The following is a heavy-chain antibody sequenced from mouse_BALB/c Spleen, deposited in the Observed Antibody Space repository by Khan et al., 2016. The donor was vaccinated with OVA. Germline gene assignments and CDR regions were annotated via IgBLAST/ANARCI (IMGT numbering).Heavy chain of an antibody. CDR3: SNSLLLYAMDY. V-gene: IGHV14-3*02. Sequence: VQLQQSGAELVRPGASVKLSCTASGFNIKDTYIHWVKQWPEQGLEWIGRIDPANGKTKYDPKFQGKATITADTSSNTAYLQLRSLTSEDTAVYCCSNSLLLYAMDYWGQGTSVTVSS. J-gene: IGHJ4*01. CDR2: IDPANGKT. CDR1: GFNIKDTY. D-gene: IGHD1-2*01.